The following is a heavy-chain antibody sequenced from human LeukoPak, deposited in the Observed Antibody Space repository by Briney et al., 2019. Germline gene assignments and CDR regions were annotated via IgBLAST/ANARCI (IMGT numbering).Heavy chain of an antibody. CDR3: ARRRGRYSGDAFDI. D-gene: IGHD1-26*01. Sequence: GESLKISCKGSGYIFSIYWIGWVRQMPGKGLEWMGFIYPGDSDTRYSPSFQGQVTISADKSMSTAYLQWSSLKASDTTMYYCARRRGRYSGDAFDIWGQGTMVTVSS. CDR2: IYPGDSDT. CDR1: GYIFSIYW. V-gene: IGHV5-51*01. J-gene: IGHJ3*02.